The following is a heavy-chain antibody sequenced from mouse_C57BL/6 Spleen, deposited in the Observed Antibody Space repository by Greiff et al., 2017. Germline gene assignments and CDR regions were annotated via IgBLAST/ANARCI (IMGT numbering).Heavy chain of an antibody. CDR3: TRDGIYWGNSWFSY. D-gene: IGHD2-1*01. V-gene: IGHV1-15*01. CDR2: IDPETGGT. CDR1: GYTFTDYE. Sequence: VQLQESGAELVRPGASVTLSCKASGYTFTDYEMHWVKQTPVHGLEWIGAIDPETGGTAYNQKFKGKAILTADKSSNTAYLELRSLTSEDSAVYYCTRDGIYWGNSWFSYWGQGTLVTVAT. J-gene: IGHJ3*01.